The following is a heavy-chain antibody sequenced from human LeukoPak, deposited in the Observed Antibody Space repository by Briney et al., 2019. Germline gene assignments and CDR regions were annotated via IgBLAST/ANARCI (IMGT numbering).Heavy chain of an antibody. CDR3: ARGGTRTYYYYMDV. CDR2: ISSRDSTI. V-gene: IGHV3-48*03. Sequence: GGSLRLSCAASGFTFSSYEVNWVRQAPGKGLEWVSYISSRDSTIYFADSVKGRFTISRDNAKTSLYLQMNSLRAEDTAVYYCARGGTRTYYYYMDVWGKGTTVTISS. CDR1: GFTFSSYE. D-gene: IGHD1-7*01. J-gene: IGHJ6*03.